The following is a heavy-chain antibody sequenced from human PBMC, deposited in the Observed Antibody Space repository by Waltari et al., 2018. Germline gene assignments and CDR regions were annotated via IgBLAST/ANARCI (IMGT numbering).Heavy chain of an antibody. CDR1: GFTFDDYA. D-gene: IGHD2-15*01. Sequence: EVQLVESGGGLVQPGRSLRLSCAASGFTFDDYAMHWVRQAPGKGLEWVSGISWNSGSIGYADSVKGRFTISRDNAKNALYLQMNSLRAEDMAVYYCAKDLGYCSGGSCGFDPWGQGTLVTVSS. CDR2: ISWNSGSI. V-gene: IGHV3-9*03. CDR3: AKDLGYCSGGSCGFDP. J-gene: IGHJ5*02.